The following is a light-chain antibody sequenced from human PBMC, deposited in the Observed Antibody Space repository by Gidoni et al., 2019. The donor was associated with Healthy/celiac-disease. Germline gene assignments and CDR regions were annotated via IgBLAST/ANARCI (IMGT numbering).Light chain of an antibody. CDR1: SLRSDY. J-gene: IGLJ2*01. Sequence: SSELTQDSAVSVSLGQTVRITCQGDSLRSDYASGYQQKPGQAPVLVIYGKNNRHSRHPDRFSGSSSENTASLTITGAQEEDEADYYCNSRDSSGNHLVVFGGGTKLTVL. CDR3: NSRDSSGNHLVV. CDR2: GKN. V-gene: IGLV3-19*01.